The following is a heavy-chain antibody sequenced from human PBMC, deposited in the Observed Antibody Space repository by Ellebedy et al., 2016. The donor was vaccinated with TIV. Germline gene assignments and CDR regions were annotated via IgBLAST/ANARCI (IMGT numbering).Heavy chain of an antibody. V-gene: IGHV3-30-3*01. Sequence: GESLKISCTASGFTFSSYAMHWVRQAPGKGLEWVAVISYDGSNKYYADSVEGRFTISRDNSKNTLYLQMNSLRAEDTAVYYCAREIPDFSRDGYNIFDYWGQGTLVTVSS. CDR1: GFTFSSYA. CDR2: ISYDGSNK. D-gene: IGHD5-24*01. CDR3: AREIPDFSRDGYNIFDY. J-gene: IGHJ4*02.